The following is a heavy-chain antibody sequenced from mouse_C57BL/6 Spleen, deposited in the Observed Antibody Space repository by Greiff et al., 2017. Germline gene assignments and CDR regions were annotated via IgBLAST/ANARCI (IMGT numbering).Heavy chain of an antibody. V-gene: IGHV5-4*01. J-gene: IGHJ2*01. CDR3: ARDSPYSKIDY. Sequence: VQLKESGGGLVKPGGSLKLSCAASGFTFSSYAMSWVRQTPEKRLEWVATISDGGSYTYYPDNVKGRFTISRDNAKNNLYLQMSHLKSEDTAMYYCARDSPYSKIDYWGQGTTLTVSS. CDR2: ISDGGSYT. D-gene: IGHD2-5*01. CDR1: GFTFSSYA.